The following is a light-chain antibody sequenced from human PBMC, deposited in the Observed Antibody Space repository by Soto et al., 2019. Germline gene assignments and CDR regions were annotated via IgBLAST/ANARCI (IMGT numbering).Light chain of an antibody. V-gene: IGKV3-15*01. CDR3: QQYNNWPPRAWT. Sequence: EIVMTQSPATLSVSPGERATLSCRASQSVSSNLAWYQQKPGQAPRLLIYGASTRATGIPARFSGSGSGREITLTIISLQSEDFAVYYCQQYNNWPPRAWTFGQGTKVEIK. CDR2: GAS. CDR1: QSVSSN. J-gene: IGKJ1*01.